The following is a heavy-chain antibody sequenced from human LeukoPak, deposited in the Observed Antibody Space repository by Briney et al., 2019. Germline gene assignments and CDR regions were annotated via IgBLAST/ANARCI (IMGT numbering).Heavy chain of an antibody. CDR1: GGPISSCY. V-gene: IGHV4-59*01. CDR2: IYSSGST. J-gene: IGHJ4*02. CDR3: ARGPTRYYFDY. Sequence: SETLSLTCIVSGGPISSCYWSWIRQPPGKGLEWIGYIYSSGSTNYNPSLKSRVTISLDTSKNQFSLKLSSVTAADTAVYYCARGPTRYYFDYWGQGSLVTVSS.